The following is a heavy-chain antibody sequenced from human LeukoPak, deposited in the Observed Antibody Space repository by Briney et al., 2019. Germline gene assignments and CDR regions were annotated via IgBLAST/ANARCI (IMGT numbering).Heavy chain of an antibody. Sequence: ASVKVSCKASGYTLTAYYMHWVRQAPGQGLEWMGWINPNSGGTNYAQKFQGRVTMTRDTSISTAYMELSRLRSDDTAVYYCARDQKYGSGSYNWFDPWGQGTLVSVSS. CDR1: GYTLTAYY. J-gene: IGHJ5*02. V-gene: IGHV1-2*02. CDR3: ARDQKYGSGSYNWFDP. D-gene: IGHD3-10*01. CDR2: INPNSGGT.